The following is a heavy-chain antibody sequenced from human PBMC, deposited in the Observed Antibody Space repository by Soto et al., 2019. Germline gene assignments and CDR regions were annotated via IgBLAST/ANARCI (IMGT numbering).Heavy chain of an antibody. CDR2: ISYDGSNK. D-gene: IGHD4-17*01. Sequence: SGGSLRLSCAASGFTFSSYAMHWVRQAPGKGLEWGAVISYDGSNKYYADSVKGRFTISRDNSKNTLYLQMNSLRAEDTAVYYCARDPYGDYQDFDYWGQGTLVTVSS. V-gene: IGHV3-30-3*01. J-gene: IGHJ4*02. CDR1: GFTFSSYA. CDR3: ARDPYGDYQDFDY.